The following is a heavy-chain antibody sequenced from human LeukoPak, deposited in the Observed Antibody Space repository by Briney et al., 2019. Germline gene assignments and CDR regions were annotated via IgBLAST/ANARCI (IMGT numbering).Heavy chain of an antibody. CDR1: GFTFCYQI. Sequence: GGSLRLFCAASGFTFCYQIMRWLRPAPGKGLEWVSSISSSSSYIYYAASVQGRFTISRANAKNSLYLQMNSLSAEHTAVYYCARAWDSYGYVDYWGQGTLVTVSS. CDR2: ISSSSSYI. CDR3: ARAWDSYGYVDY. J-gene: IGHJ4*02. V-gene: IGHV3-21*01. D-gene: IGHD5-18*01.